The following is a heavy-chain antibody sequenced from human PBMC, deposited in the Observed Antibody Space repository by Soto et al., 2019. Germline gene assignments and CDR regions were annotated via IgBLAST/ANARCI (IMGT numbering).Heavy chain of an antibody. CDR1: GGSFSSFY. V-gene: IGHV4-59*01. J-gene: IGHJ4*02. D-gene: IGHD3-22*01. CDR3: ATYDSGGKFDF. CDR2: VYYSGTT. Sequence: SETLSLTCTVSGGSFSSFYWGWIRQPPGKGLEWIGYVYYSGTTNYNPSLKGRVSTSVDTSKNQFSLKLTSVTAADTAVYYCATYDSGGKFDFWGLGTLVTVSS.